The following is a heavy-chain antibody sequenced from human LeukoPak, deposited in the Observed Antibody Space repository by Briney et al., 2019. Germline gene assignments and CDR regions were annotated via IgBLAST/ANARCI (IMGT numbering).Heavy chain of an antibody. V-gene: IGHV4-34*01. Sequence: PSETLSLTCAVYGGSFSGYYWSWIRQPPGKGLEWIGEINHSGSTNYNPSLKSRVTISVDTSKSQFSLKLSSVTAADTAVYYCARDRRGYSGSYNWFDPWGQGTLVTVSS. J-gene: IGHJ5*02. CDR1: GGSFSGYY. D-gene: IGHD1-26*01. CDR2: INHSGST. CDR3: ARDRRGYSGSYNWFDP.